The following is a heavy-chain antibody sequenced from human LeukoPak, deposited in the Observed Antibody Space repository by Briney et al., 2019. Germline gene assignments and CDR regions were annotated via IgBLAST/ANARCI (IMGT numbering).Heavy chain of an antibody. CDR2: INSDGSTT. CDR3: ARAGVDTSGYYYQGFDY. J-gene: IGHJ4*02. CDR1: GFTFSSYW. D-gene: IGHD3-3*01. V-gene: IGHV3-74*01. Sequence: GGSLRLSCVASGFTFSSYWMHWVRQAPGEGLVWVSRINSDGSTTTYADSVKGRFTISRDNAKNSLYLQVNSLTAEDTAVYYCARAGVDTSGYYYQGFDYWGQGTLVTVSS.